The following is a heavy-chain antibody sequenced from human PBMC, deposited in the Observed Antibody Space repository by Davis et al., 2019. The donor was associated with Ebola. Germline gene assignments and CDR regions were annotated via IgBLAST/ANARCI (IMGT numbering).Heavy chain of an antibody. V-gene: IGHV1-2*02. CDR1: GYTFTGYY. CDR3: ARDKIAARVGWFDP. D-gene: IGHD6-6*01. Sequence: ASVKVSCKASGYTFTGYYMHWVRQAPGQGLEWMGWINPNSGGTNYAQKFQGRVTMTRDTSISTAYMELSRLRSDDTAVYYCARDKIAARVGWFDPWGQGTLVTVSS. CDR2: INPNSGGT. J-gene: IGHJ5*02.